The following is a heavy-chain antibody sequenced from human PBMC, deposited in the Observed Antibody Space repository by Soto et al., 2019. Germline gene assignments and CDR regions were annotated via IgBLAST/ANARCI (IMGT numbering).Heavy chain of an antibody. CDR1: GGSISSYY. Sequence: KPSETLSLTCTVSGGSISSYYWSWIRQPPGKGLEWIGYIYYSGSTNYNPSLKSRVTISVDTSKNQFSLKLSSVTAADTAVYYCARVGGDILTGYYKEFDYWGQGTLVTVSS. CDR3: ARVGGDILTGYYKEFDY. CDR2: IYYSGST. J-gene: IGHJ4*02. D-gene: IGHD3-9*01. V-gene: IGHV4-59*01.